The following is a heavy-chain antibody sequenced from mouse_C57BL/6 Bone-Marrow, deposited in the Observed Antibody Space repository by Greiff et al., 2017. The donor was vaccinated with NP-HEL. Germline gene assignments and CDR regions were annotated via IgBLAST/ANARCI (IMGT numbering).Heavy chain of an antibody. CDR2: LYPGSGNT. Sequence: VQLQQSGAELVRPGASVKLSCKASGYTFIDYYINWVKQRPGQGLEWIARLYPGSGNTYYNEKFKGKATLTAEKSSSTAYMQLSSLTSEDSAVYFCARLDYGSSSVYFDYWGQGTTLTVSS. D-gene: IGHD1-1*01. V-gene: IGHV1-76*01. CDR1: GYTFIDYY. J-gene: IGHJ2*01. CDR3: ARLDYGSSSVYFDY.